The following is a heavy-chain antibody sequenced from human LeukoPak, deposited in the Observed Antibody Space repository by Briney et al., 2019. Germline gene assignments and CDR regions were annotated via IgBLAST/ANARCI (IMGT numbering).Heavy chain of an antibody. D-gene: IGHD3-10*01. V-gene: IGHV1-18*01. CDR3: ARDKRMVRGVIIHNWFDP. CDR1: GYTFTSYG. J-gene: IGHJ5*02. CDR2: ISAYNGNT. Sequence: ASVKVSCKASGYTFTSYGISWVRQAPGQGLEWMGWISAYNGNTNYAQKLQGRVTMTTDTSTSTAYMELRSLRSDDTAVYYCARDKRMVRGVIIHNWFDPWGQGTLVTVSS.